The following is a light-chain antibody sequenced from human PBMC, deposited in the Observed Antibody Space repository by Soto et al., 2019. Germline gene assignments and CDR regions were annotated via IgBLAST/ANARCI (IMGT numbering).Light chain of an antibody. CDR1: QSVTNNF. J-gene: IGKJ2*01. CDR2: AAS. Sequence: EIVLTQSPGTLSLSPGEGATLSCRASQSVTNNFLAWYQQKPGQAPRLLIYAASTRAAGVADRFSGSGSGTEFTLTSTRLEHEDFAVYYCQQYGRSPLLYTFGQGTKLGVK. V-gene: IGKV3-20*01. CDR3: QQYGRSPLLYT.